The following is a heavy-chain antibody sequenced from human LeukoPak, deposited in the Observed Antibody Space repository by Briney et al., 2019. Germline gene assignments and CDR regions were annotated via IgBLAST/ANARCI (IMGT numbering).Heavy chain of an antibody. CDR3: ARGKAAAAVHFDY. CDR2: ISYDGSHK. D-gene: IGHD6-13*01. Sequence: PGGSLRLSCAASGFTFSNFAMHWVRQAPGKGLEWVTVISYDGSHKYYADSVKGRFTISRDNSKNTLYLQMNSLRPEDTAVYYCARGKAAAAVHFDYWGQGTLVTVSS. CDR1: GFTFSNFA. V-gene: IGHV3-30*04. J-gene: IGHJ4*02.